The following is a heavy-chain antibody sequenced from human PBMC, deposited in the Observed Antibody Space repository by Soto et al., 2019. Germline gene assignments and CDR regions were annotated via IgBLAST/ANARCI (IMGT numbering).Heavy chain of an antibody. Sequence: ASVKVSCKASGGTFSSYTISWVRQAPGQRLEWMGRIIAENGNTKYSQKFQGRITITRDTSASTAYVELSSLRSEDTAVYYCARGSSSNDWPFDYWGQGTLVTVSS. J-gene: IGHJ4*02. D-gene: IGHD6-13*01. CDR1: GGTFSSYT. V-gene: IGHV1-3*01. CDR2: IIAENGNT. CDR3: ARGSSSNDWPFDY.